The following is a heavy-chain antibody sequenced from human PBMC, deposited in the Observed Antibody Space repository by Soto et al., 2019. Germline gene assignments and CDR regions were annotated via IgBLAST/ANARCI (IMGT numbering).Heavy chain of an antibody. V-gene: IGHV1-18*01. J-gene: IGHJ6*03. D-gene: IGHD6-19*01. Sequence: QDQLVQSGGEVKKPGASVKVCCKASGYSFTNYGITWVRQAPGQGFEWMGWISAYNGDTNYAQKLQGRVTMTTDASTSTAYLELMSLRSDDTAVYYCARDRGVAPPVAGNTHYYYYMDVWGKGTTVTVSS. CDR1: GYSFTNYG. CDR2: ISAYNGDT. CDR3: ARDRGVAPPVAGNTHYYYYMDV.